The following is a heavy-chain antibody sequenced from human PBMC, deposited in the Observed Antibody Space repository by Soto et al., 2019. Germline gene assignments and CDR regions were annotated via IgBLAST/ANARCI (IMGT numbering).Heavy chain of an antibody. J-gene: IGHJ5*02. CDR3: ARQVRDWFDP. CDR1: GGSISSDY. Sequence: QVQLQESGPGLVKPSETLSLTCTVSGGSISSDYWSWIRQSPGKGLEWIGHIYHSGHTNYNPSLKRRITISVDTSKNQFSLKLSSVTAADTAVYYCARQVRDWFDPWGPGTLVTVSS. V-gene: IGHV4-59*08. CDR2: IYHSGHT.